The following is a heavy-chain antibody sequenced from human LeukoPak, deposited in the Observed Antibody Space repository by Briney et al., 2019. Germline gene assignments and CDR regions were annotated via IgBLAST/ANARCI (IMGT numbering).Heavy chain of an antibody. D-gene: IGHD2-15*01. V-gene: IGHV4-34*01. CDR2: INHSGST. J-gene: IGHJ4*02. CDR3: AGGLSTPRGPHYFDY. Sequence: SETLSLTCAVYGGSFSGYYWSWIRQPPGKGLEWIGEINHSGSTNYNPSLKSRVTISVDTSKNQFSLKLSSVTAADTAVYYCAGGLSTPRGPHYFDYWGQGTLVTVSS. CDR1: GGSFSGYY.